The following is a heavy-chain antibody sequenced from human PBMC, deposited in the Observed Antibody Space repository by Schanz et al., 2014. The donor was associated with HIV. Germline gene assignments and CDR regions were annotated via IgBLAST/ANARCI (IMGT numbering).Heavy chain of an antibody. CDR2: ISGSGGSP. Sequence: EVQMLESGGGSVQPGGSLRLSCAASGFSFSNFGMHWVRQAPGKGLEWVSTISGSGGSPYYAGSVKDRFTISRDNAKNTLYVQIRSLRNEDTAVYYCVKGERIGYRIEVTGPTFDYWGQGTLVTVSS. CDR1: GFSFSNFG. D-gene: IGHD3-22*01. CDR3: VKGERIGYRIEVTGPTFDY. V-gene: IGHV3-23*01. J-gene: IGHJ4*02.